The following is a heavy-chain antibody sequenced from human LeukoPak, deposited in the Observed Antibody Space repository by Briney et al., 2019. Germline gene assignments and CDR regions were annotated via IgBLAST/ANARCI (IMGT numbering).Heavy chain of an antibody. Sequence: ASVKVSCKASGYTFTSYYMHWERQAPGQGLEWMGWTNPDSGATNYAENFQGRVTMTRDTSINTVYMALSSLRSNDTAVYYCATRAGPAATRRTFDYWGQGSLVIVSS. CDR3: ATRAGPAATRRTFDY. J-gene: IGHJ4*02. V-gene: IGHV1-2*02. CDR1: GYTFTSYY. CDR2: TNPDSGAT. D-gene: IGHD2-15*01.